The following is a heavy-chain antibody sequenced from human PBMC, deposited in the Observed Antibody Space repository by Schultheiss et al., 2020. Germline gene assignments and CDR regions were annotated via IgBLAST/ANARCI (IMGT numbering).Heavy chain of an antibody. CDR1: GFTFSSYG. CDR2: ISYDGSNK. Sequence: GGSLRLSCAASGFTFSSYGMHWVRQAPGKGLEWVAVISYDGSNKYYADSVKGRFTISRDNAKNSLYLQMNSLRAEDTAVYYCAREQQLVGFDYWGQGTLVTVSS. V-gene: IGHV3-30*03. D-gene: IGHD6-13*01. CDR3: AREQQLVGFDY. J-gene: IGHJ4*02.